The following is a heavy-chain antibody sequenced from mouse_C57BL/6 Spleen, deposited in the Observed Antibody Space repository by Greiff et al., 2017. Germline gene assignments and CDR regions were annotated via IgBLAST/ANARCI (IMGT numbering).Heavy chain of an antibody. CDR3: ASLDEYYWYFDV. CDR2: IYPSDSET. D-gene: IGHD5-1*01. J-gene: IGHJ1*03. Sequence: QVQLQQPGAELVRPGSSVKLSCKASGYTFTSYWMDWVKQRPGQGLEWIGNIYPSDSETRYNQKFKDKATLTVDKSSSTAYMQLSRLTSEDSAVYCCASLDEYYWYFDVWGTGTTVTVSS. V-gene: IGHV1-61*01. CDR1: GYTFTSYW.